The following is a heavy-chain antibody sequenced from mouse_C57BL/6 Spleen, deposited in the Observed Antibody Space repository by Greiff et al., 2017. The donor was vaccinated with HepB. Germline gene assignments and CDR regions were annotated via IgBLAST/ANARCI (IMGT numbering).Heavy chain of an antibody. V-gene: IGHV14-1*01. D-gene: IGHD1-1*01. CDR3: TIPSSYGSPDY. Sequence: VQLQQSGAELVRPGASVKLSCTASGFNIKDYYMHWVKQRPEQGLEWIGRIDPEDGDTEYAPKFQGKATMTAETSSNTAYLQLSILTSEDTAVYYCTIPSSYGSPDYWGQGTTLTVSS. CDR2: IDPEDGDT. CDR1: GFNIKDYY. J-gene: IGHJ2*01.